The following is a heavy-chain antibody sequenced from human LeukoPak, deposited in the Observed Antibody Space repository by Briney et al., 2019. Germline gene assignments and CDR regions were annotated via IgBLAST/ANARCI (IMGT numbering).Heavy chain of an antibody. V-gene: IGHV1-18*01. J-gene: IGHJ4*02. CDR2: ISAYNGNT. CDR1: GYTFTSYD. Sequence: ASVKVSCKASGYTFTSYDISWVRQAPGQGLEWMGWISAYNGNTNYAQKLQGRVTMTTDTSTSTAYMELRSLRSDDTAVYYCAREYYYDSSGYYPFDYWGQGTLVTVSS. CDR3: AREYYYDSSGYYPFDY. D-gene: IGHD3-22*01.